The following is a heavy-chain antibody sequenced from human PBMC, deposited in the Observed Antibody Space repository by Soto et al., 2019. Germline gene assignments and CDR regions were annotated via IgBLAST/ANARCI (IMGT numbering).Heavy chain of an antibody. J-gene: IGHJ3*02. V-gene: IGHV1-46*01. CDR2: INPSGGST. Sequence: SVKVSCKASGYTLTSYHMHWVRQAPGQGLEWMGIINPSGGSTSYAQKFQGRVTMTRDTSTSTVYMELSSLRSEDTAVYYCAREVWQQLGNDAFDIWGQGTMVTVSS. CDR3: AREVWQQLGNDAFDI. CDR1: GYTLTSYH. D-gene: IGHD6-13*01.